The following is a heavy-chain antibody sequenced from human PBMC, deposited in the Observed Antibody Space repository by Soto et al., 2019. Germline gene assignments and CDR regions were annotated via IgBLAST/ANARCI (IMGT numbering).Heavy chain of an antibody. D-gene: IGHD3-22*01. CDR1: AFMFSAYT. Sequence: GGSMRLSCAASAFMFSAYTMNWVRQAPGKGLEWLSSISSDSDHIDYADSVRGRFTVSRENARKSLYLQMDSLGAEDTGVYYCATPYYYNHWGPGTLVTVSS. CDR3: ATPYYYNH. CDR2: ISSDSDHI. J-gene: IGHJ5*02. V-gene: IGHV3-21*01.